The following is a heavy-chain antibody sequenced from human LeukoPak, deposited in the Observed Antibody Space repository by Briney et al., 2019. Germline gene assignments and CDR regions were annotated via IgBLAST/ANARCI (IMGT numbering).Heavy chain of an antibody. CDR2: INSDGSTT. CDR1: EFTFSSYW. V-gene: IGHV3-74*01. Sequence: GGSLRLSCAASEFTFSSYWMHWVRQAPGKGLVWVSHINSDGSTTNYADSVKGRFTISRDNAKNSLYLQMNSLRAEDTAVYYCAREPRGYSYGYNGGTDYWGQGTLVTVSS. J-gene: IGHJ4*02. D-gene: IGHD5-18*01. CDR3: AREPRGYSYGYNGGTDY.